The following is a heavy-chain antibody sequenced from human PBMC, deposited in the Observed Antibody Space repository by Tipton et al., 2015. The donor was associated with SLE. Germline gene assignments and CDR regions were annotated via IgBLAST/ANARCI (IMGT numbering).Heavy chain of an antibody. CDR3: ARQGAVAGFDY. D-gene: IGHD6-19*01. CDR2: LYPSGST. Sequence: TLSLTCAVSGGSISSGGYSWSWIRQPPGKGLEWIGFLYPSGSTYYNPSLKSRVTISVHRSKNQFSLKLSSVTAADTAGYYCARQGAVAGFDYWGQGTLVTVSS. CDR1: GGSISSGGYS. V-gene: IGHV4-30-2*01. J-gene: IGHJ4*02.